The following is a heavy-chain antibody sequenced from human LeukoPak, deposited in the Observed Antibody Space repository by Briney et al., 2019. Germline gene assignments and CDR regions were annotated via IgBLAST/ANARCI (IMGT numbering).Heavy chain of an antibody. D-gene: IGHD5-12*01. CDR2: MNPNSGNT. CDR3: ARGKRGYSGYDSDY. V-gene: IGHV1-8*01. J-gene: IGHJ4*02. Sequence: ASVKVSCKASGYTFTSYDINWVRQATGQGLEWMGWMNPNSGNTGYAQKFQGRVTITRNTSISTAYMELSSLRSEDTAVYYCARGKRGYSGYDSDYWGQGTLVTVSS. CDR1: GYTFTSYD.